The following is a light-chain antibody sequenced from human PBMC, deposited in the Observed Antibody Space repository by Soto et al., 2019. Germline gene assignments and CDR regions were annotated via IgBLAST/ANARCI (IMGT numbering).Light chain of an antibody. J-gene: IGKJ4*01. CDR2: KAS. V-gene: IGKV1-5*03. Sequence: DIQMTQSPSTLSASVGDRVTITCRASQSISRGLAWYQQRPGKAPNLLIYKASSLEGGVPSRFSGSASGTEFTLTISSLQPDDFATYYCLQYNSYPLTFGGGTKVEIK. CDR3: LQYNSYPLT. CDR1: QSISRG.